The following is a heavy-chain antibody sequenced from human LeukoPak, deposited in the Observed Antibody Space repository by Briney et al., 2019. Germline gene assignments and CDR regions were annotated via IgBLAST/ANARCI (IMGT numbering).Heavy chain of an antibody. CDR2: IKQDGSEK. J-gene: IGHJ4*02. Sequence: PGESLRLSCAASGFTFSSYWMNWVRQAPGKGLEWVANIKQDGSEKDYVDSVKGRFTISRDNAKNSLYLQMNSLRAEDTAVYYCARVSSLAVAGFFDYWGQGILVTVSS. V-gene: IGHV3-7*01. CDR1: GFTFSSYW. D-gene: IGHD6-19*01. CDR3: ARVSSLAVAGFFDY.